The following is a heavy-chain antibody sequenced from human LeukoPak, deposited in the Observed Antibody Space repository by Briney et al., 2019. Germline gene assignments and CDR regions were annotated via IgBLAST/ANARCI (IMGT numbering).Heavy chain of an antibody. Sequence: SETLSLTSTVSGRSISSSSYYCGWIRQPPGKGLEWIGSIYYSGSTYYNPSLKSRVTISVDPSKNQFSLKLSSVTAADTAVYYCARHSGYSYGYAYYYYYMDVWGKGTTVTVSS. CDR3: ARHSGYSYGYAYYYYYMDV. D-gene: IGHD5-18*01. J-gene: IGHJ6*03. CDR2: IYYSGST. CDR1: GRSISSSSYY. V-gene: IGHV4-39*01.